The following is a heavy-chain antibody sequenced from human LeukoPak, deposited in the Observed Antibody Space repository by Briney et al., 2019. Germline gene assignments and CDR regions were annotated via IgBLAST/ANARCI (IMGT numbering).Heavy chain of an antibody. V-gene: IGHV5-51*01. J-gene: IGHJ3*01. CDR1: GYSFTSYW. Sequence: NAGESLKISCKGSGYSFTSYWIGWVRQMPGKDLEWMGLIYPGHSDTRYSPSFQGQVAISAHKSISTAYLQWSSLKASHTAMWYCARRPTRDAFDLWGQGTMVTVSS. CDR3: ARRPTRDAFDL. D-gene: IGHD1-26*01. CDR2: IYPGHSDT.